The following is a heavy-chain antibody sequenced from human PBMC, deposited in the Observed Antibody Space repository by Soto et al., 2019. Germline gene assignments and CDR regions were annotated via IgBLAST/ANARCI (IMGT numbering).Heavy chain of an antibody. J-gene: IGHJ6*02. CDR1: GGTFSSYA. CDR3: ARDLRAAGRPGMDV. V-gene: IGHV1-69*01. D-gene: IGHD6-13*01. CDR2: IIPIFGTA. Sequence: QVQLVQSGAEVKKPGSSVKVSCKASGGTFSSYAISWVRQAPGQGLEWMGGIIPIFGTANYAHNFQGRVTITADESTSTAYMELSSLRSEYTAVYYCARDLRAAGRPGMDVWGQGTTVTVSS.